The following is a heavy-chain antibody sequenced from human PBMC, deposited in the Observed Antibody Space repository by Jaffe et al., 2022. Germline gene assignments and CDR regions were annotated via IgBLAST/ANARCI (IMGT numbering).Heavy chain of an antibody. CDR2: ISGSGGST. V-gene: IGHV3-23*01. J-gene: IGHJ3*02. CDR1: GFTFSSYA. CDR3: ATRIGGYDFWSGYLDAFDI. D-gene: IGHD3-3*01. Sequence: EVQLLESGGGLVQPGGSLRLSCAASGFTFSSYAMSWVRQAPGKGLEWVSAISGSGGSTYYADSVKGRFTISRDNSKNTLYLQMNSLRAEDTAVYYCATRIGGYDFWSGYLDAFDIWGQGTMVTVSS.